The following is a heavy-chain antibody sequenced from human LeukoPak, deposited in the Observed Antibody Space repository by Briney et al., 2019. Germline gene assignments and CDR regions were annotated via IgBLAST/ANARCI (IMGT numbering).Heavy chain of an antibody. J-gene: IGHJ3*02. CDR2: INHSGST. CDR3: ARVGAISLAFDT. CDR1: GGSFSGYY. Sequence: PSETLSLTCAVYGGSFSGYYWNWIRQPPGKGLEWIGEINHSGSTNYNPSLKSRVTISVETPKNQFSLKLSSVTAADTAVYYCARVGAISLAFDTWGQGTMVTVSS. V-gene: IGHV4-34*01. D-gene: IGHD3-16*01.